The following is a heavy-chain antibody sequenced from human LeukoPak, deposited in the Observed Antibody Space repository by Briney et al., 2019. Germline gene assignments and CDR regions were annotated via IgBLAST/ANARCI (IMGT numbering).Heavy chain of an antibody. CDR2: INHSGST. CDR3: ARGRLRGYCSSTSCYKKESGD. Sequence: SETLSLTCAVYGGPFSGYYWSWIRQPPGKGLEWIGEINHSGSTNYNPSLKSRVTISVDTSKNQFSLKLSSVTAADTAVYYCARGRLRGYCSSTSCYKKESGDWGQGTLVTVSS. J-gene: IGHJ4*02. D-gene: IGHD2-2*02. V-gene: IGHV4-34*01. CDR1: GGPFSGYY.